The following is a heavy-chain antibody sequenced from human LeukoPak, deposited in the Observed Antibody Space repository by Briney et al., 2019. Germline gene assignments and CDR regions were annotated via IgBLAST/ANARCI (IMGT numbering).Heavy chain of an antibody. CDR1: GFIFSDYW. Sequence: GGSLRLSCAVSGFIFSDYWMSWVRQAPGKGLEWVANIDQDESKKYYVDSVKGRFTISRDNAKNSLSLQMNSLSAEDTAVYCCARVAVAGFDYWGQGILVTVSA. CDR3: ARVAVAGFDY. CDR2: IDQDESKK. J-gene: IGHJ4*02. D-gene: IGHD6-19*01. V-gene: IGHV3-7*04.